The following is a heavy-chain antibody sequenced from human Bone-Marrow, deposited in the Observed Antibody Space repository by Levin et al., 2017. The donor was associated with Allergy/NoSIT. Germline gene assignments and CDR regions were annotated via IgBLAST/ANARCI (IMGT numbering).Heavy chain of an antibody. J-gene: IGHJ4*02. CDR1: GFSLSTTAVA. V-gene: IGHV2-5*01. CDR3: AHRTRNTDDY. CDR2: IYGNDDK. D-gene: IGHD4-11*01. Sequence: SGPTLVKPTQTLTLTCTFSGFSLSTTAVAVAWIRQPTGKALEWLALIYGNDDKNYNPSLKNRVTITKDTSKNQVVLTMTNMDPVDTATYFCAHRTRNTDDYWGQGTLVTVSS.